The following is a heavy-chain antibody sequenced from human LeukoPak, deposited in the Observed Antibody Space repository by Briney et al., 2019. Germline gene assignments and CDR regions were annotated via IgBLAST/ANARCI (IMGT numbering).Heavy chain of an antibody. J-gene: IGHJ6*02. CDR1: GFTFDAYA. Sequence: GGSLRLSCEASGFTFDAYAMHWVRQAPGKGLEWVSLIKDGSATYYADSVKGRFTISRDNSKNSLYLQMNSLRSEDTALYYCATWAFYHSLDVWGQGTTVTVS. V-gene: IGHV3-43*02. D-gene: IGHD1-26*01. CDR2: IKDGSAT. CDR3: ATWAFYHSLDV.